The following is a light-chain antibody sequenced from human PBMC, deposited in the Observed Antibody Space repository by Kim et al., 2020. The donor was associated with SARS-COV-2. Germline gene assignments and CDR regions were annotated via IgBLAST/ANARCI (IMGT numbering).Light chain of an antibody. Sequence: GQRVTISCSGSSSNIGSKSVNWYQQLPGAAPKLLIYNNNQRPSGVPDRFSGSKSGTSGSLAISGLQSEDEADYYCAAWDVSLNGHVFGPGTKVTVL. V-gene: IGLV1-44*01. CDR1: SSNIGSKS. CDR2: NNN. J-gene: IGLJ1*01. CDR3: AAWDVSLNGHV.